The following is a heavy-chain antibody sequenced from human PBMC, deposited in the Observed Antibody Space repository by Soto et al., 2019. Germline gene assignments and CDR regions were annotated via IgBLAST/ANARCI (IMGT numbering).Heavy chain of an antibody. V-gene: IGHV3-21*01. Sequence: EVQLVESGGGLVKPGGSLRLSCAASGFTCTAYSIHWVRQAPGRGLEWVSARPTNSDIYYADSVKGRFTISRDNAKNSVSLQMDSLRAEDTAVYFCAREETDWPRAYGLDAWGQGTTVTVSS. CDR1: GFTCTAYS. CDR3: AREETDWPRAYGLDA. J-gene: IGHJ6*01. D-gene: IGHD3-9*01. CDR2: RPTNSDI.